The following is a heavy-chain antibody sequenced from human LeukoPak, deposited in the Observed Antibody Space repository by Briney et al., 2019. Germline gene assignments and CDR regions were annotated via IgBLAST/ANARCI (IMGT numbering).Heavy chain of an antibody. J-gene: IGHJ4*02. D-gene: IGHD2-21*02. CDR3: ARERLLFRSPKGFDY. V-gene: IGHV4-39*07. CDR1: GGSISSSSYY. Sequence: SETLSLTCTVSGGSISSSSYYWGWIRQPPGKGLEWIGSIYYSGSTYYNPSLKSRVTISVDTSKNQFSLKLSSVTAADTAVYYCARERLLFRSPKGFDYWGQGTLVTVSS. CDR2: IYYSGST.